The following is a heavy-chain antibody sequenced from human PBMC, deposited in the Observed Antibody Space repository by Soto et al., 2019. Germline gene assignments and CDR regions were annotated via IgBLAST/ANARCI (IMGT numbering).Heavy chain of an antibody. CDR2: INPNSGGT. V-gene: IGHV1-2*02. J-gene: IGHJ6*02. CDR3: AREGGSSYYYYGMDV. D-gene: IGHD6-13*01. Sequence: GASVKVSCKXSGYTFTGYYMHWVRQAPGQGLEWMGWINPNSGGTNYAQKFQGRVTMTRDTSISTAYMELSRLRSDDTAVYYCAREGGSSYYYYGMDVWGQGTTVTVSS. CDR1: GYTFTGYY.